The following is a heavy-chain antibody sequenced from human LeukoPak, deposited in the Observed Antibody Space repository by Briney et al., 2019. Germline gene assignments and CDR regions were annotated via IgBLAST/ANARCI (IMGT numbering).Heavy chain of an antibody. V-gene: IGHV4-31*03. D-gene: IGHD2-2*01. CDR2: IYYSGST. J-gene: IGHJ5*02. Sequence: SQTLSLTCTVSGGSISSGGYYWSWIRQHPGKGLEWIGYIYYSGSTYYNPSLKSRVTISVDTSKNQFSLKLSSVTAADTAVYYCAREGIVVVKNWFDPWGQGTLVTVSS. CDR1: GGSISSGGYY. CDR3: AREGIVVVKNWFDP.